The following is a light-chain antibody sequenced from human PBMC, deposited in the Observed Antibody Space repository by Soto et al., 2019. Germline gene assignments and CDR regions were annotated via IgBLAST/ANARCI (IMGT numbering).Light chain of an antibody. Sequence: EVVMTQSPATLSLSTGEEATLSCRASQSVTTRYLAWYQQKPGQAPRLLIYGASTRATGIPARFSGSGSGTEFTLTISSLQSEDFAVYYCQQYNNWPRTFGQGTKVAIK. J-gene: IGKJ1*01. CDR2: GAS. V-gene: IGKV3-15*01. CDR3: QQYNNWPRT. CDR1: QSVTTRY.